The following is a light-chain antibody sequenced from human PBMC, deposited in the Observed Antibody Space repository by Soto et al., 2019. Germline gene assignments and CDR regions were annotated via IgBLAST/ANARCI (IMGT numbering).Light chain of an antibody. CDR3: CSYTGDTTVV. V-gene: IGLV2-14*01. J-gene: IGLJ1*01. Sequence: QSVLTQPASVSGSPGQSITISCTGTSSDVGKYNFVSWYQQDPGRAPKVVIYEVSNRPLGVSTRFAGSKSGNTASLTISGLQAEDEVEYYCCSYTGDTTVVFGTGTKVTVL. CDR1: SSDVGKYNF. CDR2: EVS.